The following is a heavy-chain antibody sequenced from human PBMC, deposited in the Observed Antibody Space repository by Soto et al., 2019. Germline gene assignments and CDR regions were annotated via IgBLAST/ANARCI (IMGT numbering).Heavy chain of an antibody. CDR1: GGSVSSGSYY. V-gene: IGHV4-61*01. D-gene: IGHD5-18*01. J-gene: IGHJ5*02. CDR2: IYYSGST. CDR3: ARDEGYSYGYPNWFDP. Sequence: SLTCTVSGGSVSSGSYYWSWIRQPPGKGLEWIGYIYYSGSTNYNPSLKSRVTISVDTSKNQFSLKLSSVTAADTAVYYCARDEGYSYGYPNWFDPWGQGTLVTVSS.